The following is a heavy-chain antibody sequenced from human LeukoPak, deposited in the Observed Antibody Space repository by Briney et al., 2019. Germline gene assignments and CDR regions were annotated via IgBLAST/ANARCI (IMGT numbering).Heavy chain of an antibody. J-gene: IGHJ4*02. V-gene: IGHV4-39*01. CDR2: IYYSGST. Sequence: PSETLSLTCTVSGGSISSSSYYWGWIRQPPGKGLEWIGSIYYSGSTYYNPSLKSRVTISVDTSKNQFSLKLSSVTAADTAVYYCARHADPIKNSSGWYYFDYWGQGTLVTVSS. CDR1: GGSISSSSYY. CDR3: ARHADPIKNSSGWYYFDY. D-gene: IGHD6-19*01.